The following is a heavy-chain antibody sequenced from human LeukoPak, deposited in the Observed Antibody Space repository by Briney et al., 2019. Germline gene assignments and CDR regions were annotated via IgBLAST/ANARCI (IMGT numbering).Heavy chain of an antibody. CDR1: GFTFSSYA. V-gene: IGHV3-53*01. CDR2: IYSGGSK. J-gene: IGHJ4*02. CDR3: ARDSQEGYFDY. Sequence: PGGSLRLSCAASGFTFSSYAMHWVRQAPGKGLEWVSVIYSGGSKYYADSVKGRFTISRDNSKNTLYPQMNSLRAEDTAVYYCARDSQEGYFDYWGQGTLVTVSS.